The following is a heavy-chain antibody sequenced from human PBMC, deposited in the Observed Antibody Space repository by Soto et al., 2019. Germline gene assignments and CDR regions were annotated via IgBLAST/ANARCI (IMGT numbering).Heavy chain of an antibody. Sequence: GGSLRLSCAASGFTFSSYAMSWVRQAPGKGLEWVSAISGSGGSTYYADSVKGRFTISRDNSKNTLYLQMNSLGAEDTAVHYCAKDPNKWNPGPLDYWGQGTLVTVSS. J-gene: IGHJ4*02. CDR2: ISGSGGST. CDR3: AKDPNKWNPGPLDY. V-gene: IGHV3-23*01. CDR1: GFTFSSYA. D-gene: IGHD1-20*01.